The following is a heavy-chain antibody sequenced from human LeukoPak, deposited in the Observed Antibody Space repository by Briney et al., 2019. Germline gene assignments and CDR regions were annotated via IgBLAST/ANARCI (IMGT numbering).Heavy chain of an antibody. D-gene: IGHD4-17*01. CDR2: INSDGSKI. CDR3: ASSLYGDYYYYMDV. CDR1: GFTFSSYW. Sequence: GGSLRLSCAASGFTFSSYWIHWVRQAPGKGLVWVSRINSDGSKISYADSVKGRFTISRDNAKNTVYLQMNSLRAEDTAVYYCASSLYGDYYYYMDVWGKGTTVTVSS. V-gene: IGHV3-74*01. J-gene: IGHJ6*03.